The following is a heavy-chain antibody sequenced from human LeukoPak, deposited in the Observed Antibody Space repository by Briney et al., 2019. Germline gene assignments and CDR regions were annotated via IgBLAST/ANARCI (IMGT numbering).Heavy chain of an antibody. Sequence: ASVKVSCKASGYSFTSNYIRWVRQAPGQGLEWMGMIYPRDGSTSYAQKFQGRVTVTRDTSTSTVHMELSGLRSEDTAVYYCARDREAFDYWGQGTPVTVSS. CDR1: GYSFTSNY. J-gene: IGHJ4*02. V-gene: IGHV1-46*01. CDR2: IYPRDGST. CDR3: ARDREAFDY.